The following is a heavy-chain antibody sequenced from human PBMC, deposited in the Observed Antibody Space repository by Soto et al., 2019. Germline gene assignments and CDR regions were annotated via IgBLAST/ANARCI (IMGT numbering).Heavy chain of an antibody. Sequence: GGSLRLSCAASGFTFSSYAMHWVRQAPGKGLEWVAVISYDGSNKYYEDSVKGRFTIYRDNSKNTLYLQMNSLRAEDTAVYYCARGVKYYYDSSGYYPGNWFDTWGQATMVTVSS. D-gene: IGHD3-22*01. CDR3: ARGVKYYYDSSGYYPGNWFDT. CDR1: GFTFSSYA. CDR2: ISYDGSNK. V-gene: IGHV3-30-3*01. J-gene: IGHJ5*02.